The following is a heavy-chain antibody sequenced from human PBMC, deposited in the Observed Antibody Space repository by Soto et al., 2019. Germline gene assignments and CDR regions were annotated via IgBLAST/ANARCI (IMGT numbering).Heavy chain of an antibody. CDR1: GYTFTSYD. CDR3: ARERSAAGAGWFDP. V-gene: IGHV1-8*01. J-gene: IGHJ5*02. Sequence: QVQLVQSGAEVKKPGASVKVSCKASGYTFTSYDINWVRQATGQGLEWMGWMNPESGNTDYAQKFQGRVTMTRNTSISTAYMELSSLRSEDTGVYYCARERSAAGAGWFDPWGQGTLVTVSS. CDR2: MNPESGNT. D-gene: IGHD6-13*01.